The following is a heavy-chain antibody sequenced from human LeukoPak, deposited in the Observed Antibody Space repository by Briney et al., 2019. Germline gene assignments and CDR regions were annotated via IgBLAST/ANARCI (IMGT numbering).Heavy chain of an antibody. CDR3: VRGGQGRDDYFDY. CDR1: GFNFQSFS. Sequence: GGSLRLSCAASGFNFQSFSMNWVRQSPGKGPEWISYIGGGGDATYYVDSVRGRFIISRDNAKNSVYLQMNSLRVEDTAVYYCVRGGQGRDDYFDYWGQATLVTVSS. CDR2: IGGGGDAT. J-gene: IGHJ4*02. V-gene: IGHV3-48*03. D-gene: IGHD3-16*01.